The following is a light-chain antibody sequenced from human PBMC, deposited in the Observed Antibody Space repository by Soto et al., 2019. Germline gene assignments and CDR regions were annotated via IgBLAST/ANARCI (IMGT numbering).Light chain of an antibody. CDR2: DAS. Sequence: EIVLTQSPDTLSLSPGERATLSYRASQSVSNYVAWYQQKTGQSPRLLIYDASKRDTGIPGRFSGSGSGTGFTLTLSRLEPEDFEIYYCQQRTKWPTTFGGGTKVDIK. CDR3: QQRTKWPTT. CDR1: QSVSNY. V-gene: IGKV3-11*01. J-gene: IGKJ4*01.